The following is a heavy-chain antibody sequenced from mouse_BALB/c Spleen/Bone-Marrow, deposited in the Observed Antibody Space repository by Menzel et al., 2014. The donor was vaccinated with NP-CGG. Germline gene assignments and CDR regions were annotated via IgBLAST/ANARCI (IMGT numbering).Heavy chain of an antibody. D-gene: IGHD2-4*01. V-gene: IGHV3-2*02. J-gene: IGHJ3*01. Sequence: EVQLQQSGPGLVKPSQSLSLTCTVTGYSITRDYAWNWIRQFTGNKLEWMGYISYSGSTTYNPSLKSRFSITRDTPKNQFFLQLNSVTTEDTATYDCARSSSYDYDVGFAYWGQGTLVTVSA. CDR2: ISYSGST. CDR1: GYSITRDYA. CDR3: ARSSSYDYDVGFAY.